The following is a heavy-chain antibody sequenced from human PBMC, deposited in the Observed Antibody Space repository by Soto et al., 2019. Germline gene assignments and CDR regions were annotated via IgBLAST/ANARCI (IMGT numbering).Heavy chain of an antibody. D-gene: IGHD3-22*01. J-gene: IGHJ6*02. CDR2: IDPSDSYT. CDR1: GYSFTSYW. CDR3: ARQTPIYYDSSGYSYGMDV. Sequence: GESLKISCKGSGYSFTSYWISWVRQMPGRGLEWMGRIDPSDSYTNYSPSFQGHVTISADKSISTAYLQWSSLKASDTAMYYCARQTPIYYDSSGYSYGMDVWGQGTTVTV. V-gene: IGHV5-10-1*01.